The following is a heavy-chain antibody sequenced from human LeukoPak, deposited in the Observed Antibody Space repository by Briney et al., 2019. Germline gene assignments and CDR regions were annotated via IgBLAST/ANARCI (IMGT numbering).Heavy chain of an antibody. V-gene: IGHV3-23*01. CDR3: AKAVVPVISQHYFDY. CDR2: ISGSGINT. Sequence: GGSLRLSCAASGFSFSSYGRSWVRQAAGGGRGWVLAISGSGINTYYSDSVKGRFTISRDNSKNTLYLQMNSLRAADTAVYYCAKAVVPVISQHYFDYWGQGTLVTVSS. J-gene: IGHJ4*02. CDR1: GFSFSSYG. D-gene: IGHD3-22*01.